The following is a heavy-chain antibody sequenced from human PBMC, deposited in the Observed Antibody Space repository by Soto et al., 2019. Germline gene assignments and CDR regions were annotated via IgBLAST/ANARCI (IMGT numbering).Heavy chain of an antibody. Sequence: QVQLQESGPGLVKPSQTLSLTCTVSGGSISSGGYYWSWIRQHPGKGLEWIGYIYYSGSTYYNPSPKGRLTISADTSKYQFSLKLTSGTAADTAVYYCASGPVAAPSFHYYGMDVWGQGTTVTVSS. CDR1: GGSISSGGYY. CDR2: IYYSGST. D-gene: IGHD6-13*01. J-gene: IGHJ6*02. V-gene: IGHV4-31*03. CDR3: ASGPVAAPSFHYYGMDV.